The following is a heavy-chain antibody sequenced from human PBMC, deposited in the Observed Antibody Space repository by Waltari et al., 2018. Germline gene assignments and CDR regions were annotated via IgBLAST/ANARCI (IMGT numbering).Heavy chain of an antibody. CDR2: INPKNGDT. CDR3: ARDPGPIVGAPDF. Sequence: QVQLVQSGTEVKKPGASGRVPCQASGYTFSAYHLHWVRQTPGQGVEWMGWINPKNGDTSYAQNFLGRVTMTRDTSINTAYMDLSGLRSDDAAVFYCARDPGPIVGAPDFWGQGTLVTVSS. V-gene: IGHV1-2*02. CDR1: GYTFSAYH. D-gene: IGHD1-26*01. J-gene: IGHJ4*02.